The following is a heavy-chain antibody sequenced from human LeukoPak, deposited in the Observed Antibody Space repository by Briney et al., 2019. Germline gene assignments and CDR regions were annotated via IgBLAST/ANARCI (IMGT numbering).Heavy chain of an antibody. Sequence: GASVKVSCKASGYTFTSYDINWVRQATGQGLEWMGWMNPNSGNTGYAQKFQGRVTITRNTSISTAYMELSSLRSDDTAVYYCARGYSSGWYDDYWGQGTLVTVSS. D-gene: IGHD6-19*01. CDR2: MNPNSGNT. CDR1: GYTFTSYD. J-gene: IGHJ4*02. V-gene: IGHV1-8*03. CDR3: ARGYSSGWYDDY.